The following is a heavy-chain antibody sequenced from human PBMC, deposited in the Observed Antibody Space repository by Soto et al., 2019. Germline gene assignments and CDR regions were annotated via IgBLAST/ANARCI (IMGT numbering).Heavy chain of an antibody. CDR1: GDTFKNSV. CDR2: TIPLFGTT. V-gene: IGHV1-69*01. D-gene: IGHD3-10*01. CDR3: VAELDFGKLSVV. J-gene: IGHJ6*02. Sequence: QVQLVQSGVEVKKPGSSVRVSCKASGDTFKNSVISWVRQAPGQGLEWMGGTIPLFGTTDYGQKFQGRLTITTDESTTTTYMEVSRLTSEDTAVYYCVAELDFGKLSVVWGQGTTVIVSS.